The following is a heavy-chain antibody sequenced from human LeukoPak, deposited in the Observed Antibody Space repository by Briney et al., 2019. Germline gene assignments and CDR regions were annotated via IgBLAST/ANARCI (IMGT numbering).Heavy chain of an antibody. CDR2: VYYSGNT. CDR1: GDSISSSHYS. V-gene: IGHV4-39*07. CDR3: ASGPHVGVVVAGLRDI. D-gene: IGHD2-15*01. Sequence: SETLSLTCTVSGDSISSSHYSWGWIRQPPGKGLDWVGSVYYSGNTYYNPSLKSRVTISVDTSKNQFSLKLSSATAADTAVYYCASGPHVGVVVAGLRDIWGQGTMVTVSS. J-gene: IGHJ3*02.